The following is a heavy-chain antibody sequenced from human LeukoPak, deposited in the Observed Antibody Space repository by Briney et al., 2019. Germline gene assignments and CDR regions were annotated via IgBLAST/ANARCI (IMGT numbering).Heavy chain of an antibody. CDR3: ARHARRDMWLLDY. CDR1: GGSISSYY. CDR2: IYYSGST. D-gene: IGHD2-15*01. V-gene: IGHV4-59*08. Sequence: PSETLSLTCTVSGGSISSYYWSWIREPPGKGLEWIGYIYYSGSTNYNPSLKSRVTISVDTSKNQFSLKLSSVTAADTAVYYCARHARRDMWLLDYWGQGTLVTVSS. J-gene: IGHJ4*02.